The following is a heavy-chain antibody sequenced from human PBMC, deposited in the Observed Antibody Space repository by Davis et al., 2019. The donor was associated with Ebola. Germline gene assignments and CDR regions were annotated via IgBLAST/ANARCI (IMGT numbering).Heavy chain of an antibody. CDR1: GFTSSGFTFSDYD. D-gene: IGHD2-8*01. V-gene: IGHV3-23*01. CDR2: ISGSGGST. J-gene: IGHJ5*02. CDR3: ARDAHAEDVLMVYANWFDP. Sequence: PGGSLRLSCAASGFTSSGFTFSDYDMNWVRQAPGKGLEWVSAISGSGGSTYYADSVKGRFTISRDNSKNTLYLQMNSLRAEDTAVYYCARDAHAEDVLMVYANWFDPWGQGTLVTVSS.